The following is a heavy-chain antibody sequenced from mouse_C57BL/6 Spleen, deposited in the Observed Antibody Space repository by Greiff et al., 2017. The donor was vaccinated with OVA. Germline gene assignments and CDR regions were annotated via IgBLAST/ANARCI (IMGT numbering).Heavy chain of an antibody. CDR2: IDPSDSYT. Sequence: QVQLQQPGAELVKPGASVTLSCKASGYTFTSYWMQWVKQRPGQGLEWIGEIDPSDSYTNYNQKFKGKATLTVDTSYSTAYMQLSSLTSEDSAVYYGARWGYGSSGGYAMDYWGQGTSVTVSS. J-gene: IGHJ4*01. CDR1: GYTFTSYW. D-gene: IGHD1-1*01. CDR3: ARWGYGSSGGYAMDY. V-gene: IGHV1-50*01.